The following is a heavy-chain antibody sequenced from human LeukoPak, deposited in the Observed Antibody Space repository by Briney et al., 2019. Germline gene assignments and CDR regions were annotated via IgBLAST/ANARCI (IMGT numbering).Heavy chain of an antibody. CDR1: GFTLSSYT. Sequence: GGSLRLSCAASGFTLSSYTYTMSWVRQAPGQGLEWVTGITGSGGSTYYAVSVKGRFTISRDNSKNTLYLHMNSLTVEDTAIYYCAKGLKYGGQGTLVTVSS. CDR3: AKGLKY. J-gene: IGHJ4*02. CDR2: ITGSGGST. D-gene: IGHD2/OR15-2a*01. V-gene: IGHV3-23*01.